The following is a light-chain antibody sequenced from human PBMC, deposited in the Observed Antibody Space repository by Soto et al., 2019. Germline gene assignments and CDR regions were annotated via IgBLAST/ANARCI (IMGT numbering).Light chain of an antibody. Sequence: QSALTQPASVSGSPGQSITISCTGTSSDVGGYNYVSWYQQHPGKAPKLMIYDVSNRPSGVSNRFSGSKSGNTASLTISGLQDEDEADDYCSSYTSSSTLVVFGGGTKVTVL. V-gene: IGLV2-14*01. CDR1: SSDVGGYNY. CDR3: SSYTSSSTLVV. CDR2: DVS. J-gene: IGLJ2*01.